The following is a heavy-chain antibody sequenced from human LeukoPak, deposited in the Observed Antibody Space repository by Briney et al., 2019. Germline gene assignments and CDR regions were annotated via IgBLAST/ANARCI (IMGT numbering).Heavy chain of an antibody. D-gene: IGHD6-13*01. CDR2: IYYSGST. Sequence: SETLSLTCTVSGGSISSYYWSWIRQPPGKGLEWIGYIYYSGSTNYNPSLKSRVTISVDSSKSQFSLKLNSVTAADTAVYYCARALYSSSALDYWGQGTLVTVSS. V-gene: IGHV4-59*01. J-gene: IGHJ4*02. CDR1: GGSISSYY. CDR3: ARALYSSSALDY.